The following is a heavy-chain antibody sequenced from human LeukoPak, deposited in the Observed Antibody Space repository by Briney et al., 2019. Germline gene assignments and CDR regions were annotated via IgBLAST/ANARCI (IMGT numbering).Heavy chain of an antibody. V-gene: IGHV4-59*12. J-gene: IGHJ6*02. Sequence: SSETLSLTCTVSGGSISSYYWSWIRQPPGKGLEWIGYISYSGGTNYNPSLKSRVTISKDTSKNQFSLKLSSVTAADTAVYYCARDPAYGAGRSYYGMDVWGQGTTVTVSS. D-gene: IGHD3-10*01. CDR2: ISYSGGT. CDR1: GGSISSYY. CDR3: ARDPAYGAGRSYYGMDV.